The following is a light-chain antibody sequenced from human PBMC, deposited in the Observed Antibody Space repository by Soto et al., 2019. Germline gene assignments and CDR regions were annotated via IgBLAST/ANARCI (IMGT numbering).Light chain of an antibody. CDR2: LNSDGSH. V-gene: IGLV4-69*01. CDR1: SGHSSYA. CDR3: QTWGTGIRV. Sequence: SLGASVKLTCTLSSGHSSYAIAWHQQQPEKGPRYLMKLNSDGSHSKGDGIPDRFSGSSSGAERYLTISSLQSEDEADYYCQTWGTGIRVFGGGTKLTVL. J-gene: IGLJ2*01.